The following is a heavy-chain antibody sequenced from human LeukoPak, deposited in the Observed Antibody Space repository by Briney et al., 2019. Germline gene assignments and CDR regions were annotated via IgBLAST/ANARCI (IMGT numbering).Heavy chain of an antibody. V-gene: IGHV3-30*18. J-gene: IGHJ4*02. CDR3: AKDTRYDYYFDY. CDR2: ISYDGSNK. Sequence: PGGSLRLSCAASGFTFSSYGMHWVRQAPGKGLEWVAVISYDGSNKYYADSVKGRFTISRDNSKNTLYLQMNSLRAEDTAVYYCAKDTRYDYYFDYWGQGTLVTVSS. CDR1: GFTFSSYG. D-gene: IGHD5-12*01.